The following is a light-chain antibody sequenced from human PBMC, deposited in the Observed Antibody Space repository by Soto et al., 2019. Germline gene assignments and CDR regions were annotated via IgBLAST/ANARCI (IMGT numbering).Light chain of an antibody. CDR2: DAS. V-gene: IGKV3-20*01. J-gene: IGKJ1*01. CDR3: QQCARSPLT. CDR1: QSVTNNY. Sequence: EIVLTQSPGTLSLSPGESATLSCRASQSVTNNYLAWYQQKPGQAPRLLIADASRRATGIPDRFSGSGSGLEFTLTSSRLEPEDSAVYYCQQCARSPLTFGEGTKVEMK.